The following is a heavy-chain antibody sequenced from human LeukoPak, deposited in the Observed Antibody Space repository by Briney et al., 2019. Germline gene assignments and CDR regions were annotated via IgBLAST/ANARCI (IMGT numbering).Heavy chain of an antibody. CDR2: IYYGGST. J-gene: IGHJ5*02. D-gene: IGHD5-24*01. Sequence: PSETLSLTCTVSGGSISSSDYYWGWIRQPPGKGLEWIGSIYYGGSTYYNPSLKSRVTISVDTSMSQFSLKLSSVTAADTAVYYCASQKRFYWFDPWGQGTLVTVSS. CDR3: ASQKRFYWFDP. V-gene: IGHV4-39*01. CDR1: GGSISSSDYY.